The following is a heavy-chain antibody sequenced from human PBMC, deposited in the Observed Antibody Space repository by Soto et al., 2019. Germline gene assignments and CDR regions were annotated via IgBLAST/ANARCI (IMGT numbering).Heavy chain of an antibody. CDR2: IYYSGST. V-gene: IGHV4-59*08. CDR3: ARLRFTYYDSTGDFDY. Sequence: PSETLSLTCTVSGGSFSSYYWIWIRQPPGKGLEWIGYIYYSGSTNYNPSLNSRVTISVDTSKNQFSLKLSSVTAADTAVYYCARLRFTYYDSTGDFDYWGQGTLVTVS. D-gene: IGHD3-22*01. J-gene: IGHJ4*02. CDR1: GGSFSSYY.